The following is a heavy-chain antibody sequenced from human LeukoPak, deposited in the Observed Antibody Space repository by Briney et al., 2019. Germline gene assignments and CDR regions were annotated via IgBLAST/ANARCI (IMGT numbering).Heavy chain of an antibody. CDR3: ARSDWFDP. Sequence: GGSLRLSCAVSGFTLRNAWMHWVRQAPGKGLVWVSRIKGDGSITVYADSVKGRFTISRDNAKNTLYLQMNSLRVEDTAVYYCARSDWFDPWGQGTLVTVSS. CDR1: GFTLRNAW. D-gene: IGHD3-3*01. CDR2: IKGDGSIT. V-gene: IGHV3-74*01. J-gene: IGHJ5*02.